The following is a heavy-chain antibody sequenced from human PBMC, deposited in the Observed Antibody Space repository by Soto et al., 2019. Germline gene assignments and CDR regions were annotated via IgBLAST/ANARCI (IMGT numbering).Heavy chain of an antibody. CDR1: GVTFSSYA. D-gene: IGHD1-26*01. V-gene: IGHV1-69*13. Sequence: SVKVSCKASGVTFSSYAISWVRQAPGQGLEWMGGIIPIFGTANYAQKFQGRVTITADESTSTAYMELSSLRSEDTAVYYCARDGESSGSPFDYWGQGTLVTVSS. J-gene: IGHJ4*02. CDR2: IIPIFGTA. CDR3: ARDGESSGSPFDY.